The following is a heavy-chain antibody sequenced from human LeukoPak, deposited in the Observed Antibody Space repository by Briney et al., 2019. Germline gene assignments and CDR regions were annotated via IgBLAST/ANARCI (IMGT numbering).Heavy chain of an antibody. CDR3: ARQGSVGATPLDY. J-gene: IGHJ4*02. V-gene: IGHV4-4*02. CDR1: GGSISSSNW. CDR2: IYHSGST. D-gene: IGHD1-26*01. Sequence: SETLSLTCAVSGGSISSSNWWSWVRQPPGKGLEWIGEIYHSGSTNYNPSLKSRVTISVDKSKNQFSLNLSSVTAADTAVYYCARQGSVGATPLDYWGQGILVTVSS.